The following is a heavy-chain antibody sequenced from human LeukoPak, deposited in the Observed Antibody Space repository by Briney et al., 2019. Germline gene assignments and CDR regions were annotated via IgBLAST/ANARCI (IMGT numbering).Heavy chain of an antibody. D-gene: IGHD6-19*01. CDR3: ARGDSSGWYEYYFDY. Sequence: PGGSLRLSCAASGFTFSSYDMHWVRQATGKGLEWVSAIGTAGDTYYPGSVKGRFTISRENAKNSLYLQMNSLRAEDTAVYYCARGDSSGWYEYYFDYWGQGTLVTVSS. J-gene: IGHJ4*02. CDR2: IGTAGDT. V-gene: IGHV3-13*01. CDR1: GFTFSSYD.